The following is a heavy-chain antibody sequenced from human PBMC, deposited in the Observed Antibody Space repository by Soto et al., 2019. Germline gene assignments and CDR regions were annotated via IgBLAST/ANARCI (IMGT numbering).Heavy chain of an antibody. D-gene: IGHD6-13*01. J-gene: IGHJ5*02. CDR2: IYYSGST. V-gene: IGHV4-59*01. CDR3: ARSSSGGYNWFDP. Sequence: SETLSLTCTVSGGSISSYYWSWIRQPPGKGLEWIGYIYYSGSTNYNPSLKSRVTISVDTSKNQFSLKLSSVTAADTAVYYCARSSSGGYNWFDPWGQGTLVTVSS. CDR1: GGSISSYY.